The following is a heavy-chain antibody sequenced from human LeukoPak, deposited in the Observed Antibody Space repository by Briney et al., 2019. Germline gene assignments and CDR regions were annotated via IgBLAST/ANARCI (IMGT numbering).Heavy chain of an antibody. CDR1: GGTFSSYA. Sequence: SVKVSCKASGGTFSSYAISWVRQAPGQGLEWMGGIIPIFGTANYAQKFQGRVTITTDESTSTAYMELSSLRSEDTAVYYCASCYASSDYYYYMDVWGKGTTVAVSS. V-gene: IGHV1-69*05. D-gene: IGHD2-2*01. CDR3: ASCYASSDYYYYMDV. J-gene: IGHJ6*03. CDR2: IIPIFGTA.